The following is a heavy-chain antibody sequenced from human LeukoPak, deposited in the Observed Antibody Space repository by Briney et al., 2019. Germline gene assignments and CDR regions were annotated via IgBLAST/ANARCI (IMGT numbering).Heavy chain of an antibody. CDR3: ATDRYSSGCSDY. V-gene: IGHV1-2*02. D-gene: IGHD6-19*01. Sequence: GASVKVSCKASGYTFTGYYMHWVRQAPGQGLEWMGWINPNSGGTNYAQKFQGRLTMTTETSTTTAYMELRSLRSDDTAVYYCATDRYSSGCSDYWGQGSLVTVSS. J-gene: IGHJ4*02. CDR1: GYTFTGYY. CDR2: INPNSGGT.